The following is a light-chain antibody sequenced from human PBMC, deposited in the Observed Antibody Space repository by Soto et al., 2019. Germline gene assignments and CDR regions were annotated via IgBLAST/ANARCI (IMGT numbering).Light chain of an antibody. CDR1: QTIYSN. CDR2: GAS. V-gene: IGKV3-15*01. Sequence: IVMTQSPATLSVSPGERATLSCRAGQTIYSNVAWYQQKPGQAPRLLIYGASTRAAGIPARFRGGGSGADFTLTITSLQSEDFAIYYCQQYNAWPITFGQGTRLEIK. CDR3: QQYNAWPIT. J-gene: IGKJ5*01.